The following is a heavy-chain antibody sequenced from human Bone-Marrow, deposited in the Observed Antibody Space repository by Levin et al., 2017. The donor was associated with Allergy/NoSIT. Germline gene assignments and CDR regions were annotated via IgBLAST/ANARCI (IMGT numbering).Heavy chain of an antibody. D-gene: IGHD3-10*01. Sequence: QPGGSLRLSCAASGFTFSTYTLSWVRQAPGKGLEWVSGINDNGGQTYYADAVKGRFTISRDNSKSTLYLQMNSLRGEDTAVYFCAKGTQSYFFGSGSNYFDTWGQGARVTVSS. CDR2: INDNGGQT. CDR1: GFTFSTYT. J-gene: IGHJ4*02. V-gene: IGHV3-23*01. CDR3: AKGTQSYFFGSGSNYFDT.